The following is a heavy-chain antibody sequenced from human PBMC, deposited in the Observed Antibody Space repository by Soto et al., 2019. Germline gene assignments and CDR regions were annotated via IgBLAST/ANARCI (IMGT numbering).Heavy chain of an antibody. D-gene: IGHD5-18*01. CDR3: ARQEEMDTAMPAQMDFDY. J-gene: IGHJ4*02. Sequence: QVQLVESGGGVVQPGRSLRLSCAASGFTFSSYAMHWVRQAPGKGLEWVAVISYDGSNKYYADSVKGRFTISRDNSKNTLYLQMNSLRAEDTAVYYCARQEEMDTAMPAQMDFDYWGQGTLVTVSS. CDR1: GFTFSSYA. CDR2: ISYDGSNK. V-gene: IGHV3-30-3*01.